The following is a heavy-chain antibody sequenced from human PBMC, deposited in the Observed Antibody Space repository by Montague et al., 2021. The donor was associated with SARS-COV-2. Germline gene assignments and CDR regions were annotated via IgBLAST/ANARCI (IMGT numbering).Heavy chain of an antibody. J-gene: IGHJ3*02. CDR1: GLTFNNYA. Sequence: SLRLSCAASGLTFNNYAFSWVRQAPGKGLEWVSIIYRGGSITYYADALKGRYTISRDDFKNTVYLRMNSLRADDTAVYYCATRYNSGWHDALDIWGQGTMVTVSS. D-gene: IGHD6-19*01. V-gene: IGHV3-23*03. CDR2: IYRGGSIT. CDR3: ATRYNSGWHDALDI.